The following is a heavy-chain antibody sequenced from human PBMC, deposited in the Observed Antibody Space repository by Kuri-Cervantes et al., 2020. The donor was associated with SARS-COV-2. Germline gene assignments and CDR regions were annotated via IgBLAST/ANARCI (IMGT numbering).Heavy chain of an antibody. CDR2: ISYDGSNK. D-gene: IGHD1-1*01. V-gene: IGHV3-30*07. Sequence: GESLKISCAASGFTFSSYAMHWVRQAPGKGLEWVAVISYDGSNKYYADSVKGRFTISRDNSKNTLYLQMNSLRAEDTAVYYRVRDGDHWNFDYWGQGTLVTVPS. J-gene: IGHJ4*02. CDR1: GFTFSSYA. CDR3: VRDGDHWNFDY.